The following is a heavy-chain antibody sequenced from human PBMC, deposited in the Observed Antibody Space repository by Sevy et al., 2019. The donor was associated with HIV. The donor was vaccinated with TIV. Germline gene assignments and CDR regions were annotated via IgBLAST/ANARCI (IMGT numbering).Heavy chain of an antibody. CDR3: AREGCSKPHDY. CDR2: LSFGGGKI. Sequence: GGSLRLSCVASGFNFNIYSFSWVRQTPGKGLEWVSTLSFGGGKINYADSVQGRFTISRDDSKNKLYLEMNSLRVEDTAIYYCAREGCSKPHDYWGQGTLVTVSS. J-gene: IGHJ4*02. V-gene: IGHV3-23*01. D-gene: IGHD3-10*02. CDR1: GFNFNIYS.